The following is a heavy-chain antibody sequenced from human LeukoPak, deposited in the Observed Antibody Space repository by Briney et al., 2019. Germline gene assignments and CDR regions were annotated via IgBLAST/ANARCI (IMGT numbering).Heavy chain of an antibody. CDR2: INPNSGGT. Sequence: GASVKVSCKASGYTFTGYYMHWVRQAPGQGLEWMGWINPNSGGTTYAQKFQGRVTMTRDTSISTAYMELSRLRSDDTAVYYCARVRQMEAHSGREDSWGQGTLVTVSS. V-gene: IGHV1-2*02. D-gene: IGHD1-26*01. CDR1: GYTFTGYY. CDR3: ARVRQMEAHSGREDS. J-gene: IGHJ4*02.